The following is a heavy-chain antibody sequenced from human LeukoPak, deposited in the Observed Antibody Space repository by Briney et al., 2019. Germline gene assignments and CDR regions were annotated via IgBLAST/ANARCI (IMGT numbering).Heavy chain of an antibody. D-gene: IGHD3-9*01. V-gene: IGHV3-30*04. J-gene: IGHJ6*03. CDR2: ISSDGVEK. CDR3: AREGHYDILTGYSPLEYYFYYMDV. CDR1: GFTFSNYG. Sequence: GRSLRLSCEASGFTFSNYGIHWVRQTPGKGLEWVAAISSDGVEKHYADSVKGRFTISRDNSKSTVYLQMNSLRAEDTALYYCAREGHYDILTGYSPLEYYFYYMDVWAKGPRSPSR.